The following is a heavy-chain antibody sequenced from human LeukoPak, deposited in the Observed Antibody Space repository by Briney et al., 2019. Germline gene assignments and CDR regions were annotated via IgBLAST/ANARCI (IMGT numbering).Heavy chain of an antibody. V-gene: IGHV4-59*01. Sequence: SETLSLTCTVSGGSISSYSWSWIRQPPGKGLEWIGYIYYSGSTSSNPSLRSRLTISGDTSKNQFSLRLSSVTAADTAMYYCVRDSGGAAGGSGMGYGFDIWGQGTMVTVSS. CDR1: GGSISSYS. D-gene: IGHD6-13*01. CDR3: VRDSGGAAGGSGMGYGFDI. CDR2: IYYSGST. J-gene: IGHJ3*02.